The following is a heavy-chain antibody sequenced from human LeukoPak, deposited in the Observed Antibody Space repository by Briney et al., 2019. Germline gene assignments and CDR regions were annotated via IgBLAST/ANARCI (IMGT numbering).Heavy chain of an antibody. CDR2: ISGSGCST. D-gene: IGHD1-26*01. V-gene: IGHV3-23*01. Sequence: GRRNTKKKGLEWVSAISGSGCSTYYADCVKGRFTISRDNSKNTLYLQMNSVRAEDTAVYYCAKDGFSGSYYIPEYFDYWGQGTLVTVSS. CDR3: AKDGFSGSYYIPEYFDY. J-gene: IGHJ4*02.